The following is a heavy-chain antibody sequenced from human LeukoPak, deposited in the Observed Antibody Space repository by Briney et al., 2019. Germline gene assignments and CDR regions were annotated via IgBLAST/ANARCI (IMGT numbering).Heavy chain of an antibody. D-gene: IGHD4-17*01. V-gene: IGHV1-2*04. J-gene: IGHJ4*02. CDR3: ASTLKVTTPFSLRY. CDR1: GYTFTGYY. Sequence: VASVKVSCKASGYTFTGYYIHWVRQAPGQGLEWMGWINPNSGGTNYAQKFQGWVTMTRDTSISTAYMELSRLRSDDTAVYYCASTLKVTTPFSLRYWGQGTLVTVSS. CDR2: INPNSGGT.